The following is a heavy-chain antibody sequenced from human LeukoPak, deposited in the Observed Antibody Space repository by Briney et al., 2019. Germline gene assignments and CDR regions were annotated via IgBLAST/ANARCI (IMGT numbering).Heavy chain of an antibody. CDR3: ARDNMLMNFDY. D-gene: IGHD2-8*01. CDR1: GFTFSSYG. CDR2: IWYDGSNK. Sequence: PGGSLRLSCAPSGFTFSSYGMHWARQAPGKGLEWVAVIWYDGSNKYYADSVKGRFTISRDNSKNTLYLQMNSLRAEDTAVYYCARDNMLMNFDYWGQGTLVTVSS. V-gene: IGHV3-33*01. J-gene: IGHJ4*02.